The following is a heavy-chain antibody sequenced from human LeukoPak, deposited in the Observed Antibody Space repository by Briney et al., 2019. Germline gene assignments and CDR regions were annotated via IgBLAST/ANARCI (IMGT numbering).Heavy chain of an antibody. Sequence: GRSLRLSCGASGFSISSYWMHWVRQAPGKGLVWVSRVSRDESITSYADSVKGRFTISRDNAKNTLHLQMNSLRAEDTAVYYCARVGAVAGITDIWGQGTMVTVSP. J-gene: IGHJ3*02. CDR2: VSRDESIT. D-gene: IGHD6-19*01. V-gene: IGHV3-74*01. CDR1: GFSISSYW. CDR3: ARVGAVAGITDI.